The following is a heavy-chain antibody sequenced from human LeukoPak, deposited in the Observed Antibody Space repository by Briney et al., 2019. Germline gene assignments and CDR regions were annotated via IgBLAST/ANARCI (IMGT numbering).Heavy chain of an antibody. D-gene: IGHD2-15*01. CDR1: GGSISSSSSY. J-gene: IGHJ4*02. CDR3: ARLDYCSGDSCYLGYFDY. Sequence: PSETLSLTCTVSGGSISSSSSYWGWIRQPPGKGLEWIGSVYYSGSAYYNPSLKSRVTISVDTSKNQFSLKLTSVTAADTAVYHCARLDYCSGDSCYLGYFDYWGQGTLVTVSS. V-gene: IGHV4-39*01. CDR2: VYYSGSA.